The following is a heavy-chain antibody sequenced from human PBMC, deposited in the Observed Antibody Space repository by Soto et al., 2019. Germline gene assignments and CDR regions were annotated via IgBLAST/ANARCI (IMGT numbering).Heavy chain of an antibody. CDR3: ASQPTTGDTDLWFDP. CDR1: GGSISTSRSY. Sequence: SETLSLTCSASGGSISTSRSYWAWIRQPPGKGLEWLANIFYSGSTFYNPSLASRVSVSVDTSKNEFSLKLRSVTAADTAVYYCASQPTTGDTDLWFDPWGQGTLVTVSS. J-gene: IGHJ5*02. V-gene: IGHV4-39*01. D-gene: IGHD2-21*01. CDR2: IFYSGST.